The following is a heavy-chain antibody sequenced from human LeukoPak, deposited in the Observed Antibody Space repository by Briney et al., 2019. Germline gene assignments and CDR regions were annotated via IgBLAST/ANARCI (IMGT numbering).Heavy chain of an antibody. Sequence: SETLSLTCTVSGGSISSSSYYWGWIRQPPGKRLEWIATMYYSGTTYYNPSLKSRVTISVDTSKNQFSLNLSSVTAADTAMYYCARQKTVAGTFDYWGQGTLVTVSS. CDR1: GGSISSSSYY. CDR3: ARQKTVAGTFDY. J-gene: IGHJ4*02. V-gene: IGHV4-39*01. D-gene: IGHD6-19*01. CDR2: MYYSGTT.